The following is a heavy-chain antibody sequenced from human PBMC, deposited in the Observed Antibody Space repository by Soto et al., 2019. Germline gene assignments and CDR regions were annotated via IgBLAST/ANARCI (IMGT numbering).Heavy chain of an antibody. D-gene: IGHD1-26*01. V-gene: IGHV4-59*08. J-gene: IGHJ5*02. CDR3: ASPIGRPLGAWFAP. CDR2: IYYSGST. Sequence: SETLSLTCTVSGGSISSYYWSWIRQPPGKGLEWIGYIYYSGSTNYNPSLKSRVTISVDTSKNQFSLKLSSVTAADTAVYYCASPIGRPLGAWFAPWGQGTLVIVSS. CDR1: GGSISSYY.